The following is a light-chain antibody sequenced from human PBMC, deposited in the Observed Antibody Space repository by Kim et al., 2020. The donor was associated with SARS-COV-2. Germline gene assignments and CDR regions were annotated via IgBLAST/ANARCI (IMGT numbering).Light chain of an antibody. V-gene: IGKV3-20*01. CDR2: GAD. CDR3: QQYGSSPLT. J-gene: IGKJ4*01. Sequence: SQGDKATLSCRASQSVSYSYLAWYQQKPGQTPRLLIFGADTRPIGIPDRFSGRGSGTDFTLTIRRLEPEDFAVYYCQQYGSSPLTFGGGTKVDIK. CDR1: QSVSYSY.